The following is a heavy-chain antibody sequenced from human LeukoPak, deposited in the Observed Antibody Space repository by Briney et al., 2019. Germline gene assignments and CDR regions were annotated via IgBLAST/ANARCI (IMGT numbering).Heavy chain of an antibody. CDR3: ARVSSSWYERYYFDY. CDR2: IYHSGST. J-gene: IGHJ4*02. V-gene: IGHV4-4*02. CDR1: GGSISSSNW. Sequence: SETLSLTCAVSGGSISSSNWWSWVRQPPGKGLEWIGEIYHSGSTNYNPSLKSRVTISVDKSKNQFSLKLSSVTAADTAVYYCARVSSSWYERYYFDYWGQGTLVTVSS. D-gene: IGHD2-2*01.